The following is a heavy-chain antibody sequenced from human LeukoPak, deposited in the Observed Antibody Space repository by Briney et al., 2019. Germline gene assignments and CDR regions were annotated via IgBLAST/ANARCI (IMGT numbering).Heavy chain of an antibody. CDR2: IYSGGSA. Sequence: GGSLRLSCAASGFTVSRNYMSWVRQAPGKGLEWVSFIYSGGSAYYADSVKGRFTISRDNSKNTLYLQMNSLRAEDTAVYYCARDRSGYSYGYHYWGQGTLVTVSS. CDR3: ARDRSGYSYGYHY. V-gene: IGHV3-53*01. J-gene: IGHJ4*02. CDR1: GFTVSRNY. D-gene: IGHD5-18*01.